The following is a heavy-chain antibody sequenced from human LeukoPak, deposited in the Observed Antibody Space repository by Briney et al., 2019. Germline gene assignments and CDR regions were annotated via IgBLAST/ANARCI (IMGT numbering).Heavy chain of an antibody. CDR2: ISYDGSNK. CDR3: ARDGTYGDYALDY. CDR1: GFTFSSYA. D-gene: IGHD4-17*01. V-gene: IGHV3-30*14. Sequence: GGSLRLSCAASGFTFSSYAMPWVRQAPGKGLQWVAVISYDGSNKYYADSVKGRFTISRDNSKNTLYLQMNSLRAEDTAVYYCARDGTYGDYALDYWGQGALVTVSS. J-gene: IGHJ4*02.